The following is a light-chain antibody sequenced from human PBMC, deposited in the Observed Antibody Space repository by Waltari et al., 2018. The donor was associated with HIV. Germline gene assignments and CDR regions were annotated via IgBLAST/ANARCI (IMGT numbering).Light chain of an antibody. J-gene: IGLJ3*02. CDR3: SSYSARGFVV. V-gene: IGLV2-14*01. CDR1: TSDISDFNF. Sequence: PASVSGSPGQSITISCTGPTSDISDFNFVSWYQQSPGRAPKLIIFEVYSRPSGISDRFSGSKSGVTASLTISALRAEDEADYFCSSYSARGFVVFGGGTKVTVL. CDR2: EVY.